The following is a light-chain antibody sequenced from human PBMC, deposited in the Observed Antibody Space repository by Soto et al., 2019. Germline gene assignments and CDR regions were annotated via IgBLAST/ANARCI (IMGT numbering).Light chain of an antibody. CDR3: QSYDSSLSTWV. J-gene: IGLJ3*02. CDR2: GNT. Sequence: QSALTQPPSVSGAPGLRVTISCTGSNSNIGAGFDVHWYQQLPGTAPKLLIYGNTNRPSGVPDRFSGSKSGTSASLAITGLQAEDEADYYCQSYDSSLSTWVFGGGTQLTVL. CDR1: NSNIGAGFD. V-gene: IGLV1-40*01.